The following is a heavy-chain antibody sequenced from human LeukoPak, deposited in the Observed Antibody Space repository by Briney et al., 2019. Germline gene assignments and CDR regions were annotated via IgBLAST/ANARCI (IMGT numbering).Heavy chain of an antibody. CDR1: GGSISTYY. Sequence: SETLSLTCTVSGGSISTYYWSWIRQPPGKGLEWIGYIYYSGSTNYNPSLKSRVTISVDTSKNQFSLKLSSVTAADTAVYYCARDKGRDGYDLDYWGQGTLVTVSS. D-gene: IGHD5-24*01. CDR2: IYYSGST. CDR3: ARDKGRDGYDLDY. V-gene: IGHV4-59*01. J-gene: IGHJ4*02.